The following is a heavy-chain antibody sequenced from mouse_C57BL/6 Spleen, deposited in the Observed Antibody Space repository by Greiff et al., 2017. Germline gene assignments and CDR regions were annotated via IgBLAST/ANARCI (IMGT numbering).Heavy chain of an antibody. J-gene: IGHJ2*01. CDR1: GYTFTEYT. CDR3: ARHEEDYYGSSSYYFDY. CDR2: FYPGSGSI. V-gene: IGHV1-62-2*01. Sequence: QVQLQQSGAELVKPGASVKLSCKASGYTFTEYTIHWVKQRSGQGLEWIGWFYPGSGSIKYNEKFKDKATLTADKYSSTGYMELSRLTSEDSAVYFCARHEEDYYGSSSYYFDYWGQGTTLTVSS. D-gene: IGHD1-1*01.